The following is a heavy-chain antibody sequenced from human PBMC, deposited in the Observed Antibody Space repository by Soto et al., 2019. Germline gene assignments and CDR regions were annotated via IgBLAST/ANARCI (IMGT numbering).Heavy chain of an antibody. D-gene: IGHD6-13*01. CDR1: SDSLTITSHY. CDR3: ASENIVGSSPCYFDN. Sequence: PSETLSLTCVVSSDSLTITSHYWGWVRQPPGKGLEWIGNVYYSGSLYYNPSLKGRATISLDTSKNHLTLTLTSVTAADTAVYYCASENIVGSSPCYFDNWGQGALVTVSS. CDR2: VYYSGSL. J-gene: IGHJ4*02. V-gene: IGHV4-39*02.